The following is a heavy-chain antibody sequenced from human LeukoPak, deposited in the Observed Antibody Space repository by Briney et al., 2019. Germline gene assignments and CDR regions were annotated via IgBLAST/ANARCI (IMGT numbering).Heavy chain of an antibody. Sequence: GGSLRLSCAASGFPFNGYWMDWVRQAPGKGMEWVANINQDGSEQFFADSVKGRFTISRDNAKNSLYLEMNSLGAEDTAIYYCSRSLDYWGQGALVTVSS. CDR3: SRSLDY. V-gene: IGHV3-7*01. CDR2: INQDGSEQ. CDR1: GFPFNGYW. J-gene: IGHJ4*02.